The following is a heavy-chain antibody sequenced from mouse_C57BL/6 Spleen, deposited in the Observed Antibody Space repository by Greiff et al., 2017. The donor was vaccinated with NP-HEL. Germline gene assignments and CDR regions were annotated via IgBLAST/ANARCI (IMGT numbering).Heavy chain of an antibody. CDR2: IYPSDSET. CDR3: GRSITTVVASDD. V-gene: IGHV1-61*01. Sequence: QVQLQQPGAELVRPGSSVTLSCKASGYTFTSYWMDWVKQRPGQGLEWIGNIYPSDSETHYNPKFKDKATVTVDKSSSTAYMQLSSLTSEVSAVYYCGRSITTVVASDDWGQGTTLTVAS. D-gene: IGHD1-1*01. CDR1: GYTFTSYW. J-gene: IGHJ2*01.